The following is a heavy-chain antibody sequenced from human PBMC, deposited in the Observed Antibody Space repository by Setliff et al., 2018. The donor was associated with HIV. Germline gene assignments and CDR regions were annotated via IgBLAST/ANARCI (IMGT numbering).Heavy chain of an antibody. CDR3: ARHLLRGYIYIVFDY. CDR2: INHSGST. J-gene: IGHJ4*02. CDR1: GGSFSGYY. V-gene: IGHV4-34*01. D-gene: IGHD5-18*01. Sequence: SETLSLTCAVYGGSFSGYYWSWVRQPPGKGLEWIGEINHSGSTNYNPSLKSRVTVSVDTSKNQFSLKVSSVTAADTAVYYCARHLLRGYIYIVFDYWGQGTLVTVSS.